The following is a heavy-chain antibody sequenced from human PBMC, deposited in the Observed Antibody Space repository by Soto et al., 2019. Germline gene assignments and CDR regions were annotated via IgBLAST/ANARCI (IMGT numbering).Heavy chain of an antibody. CDR3: AIYREEWLPRTYYCGMDV. CDR1: GYTFTSYG. J-gene: IGHJ6*02. Sequence: ASVKVSCKASGYTFTSYGISWVRQAPGQGLEWMGWISAYNGNTNYAQKLQGRVTMTTDTSTSTAYMELRSLRSDDTAVYYCAIYREEWLPRTYYCGMDVWGQGTTVIVSS. D-gene: IGHD6-19*01. CDR2: ISAYNGNT. V-gene: IGHV1-18*01.